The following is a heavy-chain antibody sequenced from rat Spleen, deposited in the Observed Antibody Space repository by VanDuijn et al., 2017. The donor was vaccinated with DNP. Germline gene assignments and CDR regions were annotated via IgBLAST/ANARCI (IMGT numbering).Heavy chain of an antibody. D-gene: IGHD1-1*01. CDR3: ARHGNYYSALYAMDA. Sequence: EVQLVESGGGLVQPGRSLKLSCAASGFTFSDYYMAWVRQAPTKGLEWVAYSSYDGGSTYYGDSVKGRFTIYRDNAKSTLYLQMTSLRSEDMATYYCARHGNYYSALYAMDAWGQGTSVTVSS. CDR2: SSYDGGST. J-gene: IGHJ4*01. CDR1: GFTFSDYY. V-gene: IGHV5-22*01.